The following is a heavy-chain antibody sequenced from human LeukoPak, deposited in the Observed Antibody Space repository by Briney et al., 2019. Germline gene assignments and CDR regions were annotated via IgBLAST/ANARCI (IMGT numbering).Heavy chain of an antibody. Sequence: SETLSLTCTVSGDSIRSGSYYGRWIRQPAGKGLEWIGRVYTSESTNYNPARKSRLTISVDTSKTHFSLNLSSVTAADTAVYYCARSLEGEGYNADYFDYWGQGTLVTVSS. V-gene: IGHV4-61*02. D-gene: IGHD5-24*01. J-gene: IGHJ4*02. CDR1: GDSIRSGSYY. CDR2: VYTSEST. CDR3: ARSLEGEGYNADYFDY.